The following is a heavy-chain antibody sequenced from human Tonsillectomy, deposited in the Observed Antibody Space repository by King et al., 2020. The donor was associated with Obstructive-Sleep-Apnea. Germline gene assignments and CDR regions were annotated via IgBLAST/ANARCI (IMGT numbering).Heavy chain of an antibody. D-gene: IGHD3-22*01. J-gene: IGHJ4*02. CDR3: AKGVVSSGFGYYFDY. CDR2: ISGSGGST. V-gene: IGHV3-23*04. Sequence: VQLVESGGGLVQPGGSLRLSCAASGFTFSSYAMSWVRQAPGKGLEWVSAISGSGGSTYYADSVKGRFTISRDNSKNTLYLQMNSLRAEDTAVYYCAKGVVSSGFGYYFDYWAREPWSPSPQ. CDR1: GFTFSSYA.